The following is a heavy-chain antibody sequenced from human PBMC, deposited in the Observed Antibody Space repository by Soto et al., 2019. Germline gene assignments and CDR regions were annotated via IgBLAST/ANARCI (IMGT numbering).Heavy chain of an antibody. CDR1: GGSISSGGYY. J-gene: IGHJ6*02. Sequence: SETLSLTCTVSGGSISSGGYYWSWIRQHPGKGLEWIGYIYYSGSTYYNPSLKSRVTISVDTSKNQFSLKLSSVTAADTAVYYCARLTTVTTATSYYYGMDVWGQGTTVTVSS. CDR3: ARLTTVTTATSYYYGMDV. CDR2: IYYSGST. V-gene: IGHV4-31*03. D-gene: IGHD4-17*01.